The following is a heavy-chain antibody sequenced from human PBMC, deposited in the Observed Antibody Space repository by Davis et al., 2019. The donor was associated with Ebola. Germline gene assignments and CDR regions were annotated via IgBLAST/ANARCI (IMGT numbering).Heavy chain of an antibody. V-gene: IGHV3-7*01. CDR2: MLQDGSEK. CDR3: ARDYSWKLDY. CDR1: GFMFEDYG. J-gene: IGHJ4*02. D-gene: IGHD1-1*01. Sequence: GESLKISCAASGFMFEDYGMTWVRQAPGKGLEWLANMLQDGSEKYFLGPVKGRFTISRDNARNSFYLQMNGLTAEDTAVYYCARDYSWKLDYWGQGILVTVSS.